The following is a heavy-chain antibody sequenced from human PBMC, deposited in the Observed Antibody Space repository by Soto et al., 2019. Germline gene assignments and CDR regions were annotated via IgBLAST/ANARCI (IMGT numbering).Heavy chain of an antibody. CDR1: GFTFSSYG. CDR2: ISYAGSNK. V-gene: IGHV3-30*18. J-gene: IGHJ3*02. Sequence: GGSLRLSCAASGFTFSSYGMHWVRQAPGKGLEWVAVISYAGSNKYYADSVKGRFTISRDNSKNTLYLQVNSLRAEDTAVYYCVKAPNTMVSLDIWGQGTMVTVSS. CDR3: VKAPNTMVSLDI. D-gene: IGHD3-10*01.